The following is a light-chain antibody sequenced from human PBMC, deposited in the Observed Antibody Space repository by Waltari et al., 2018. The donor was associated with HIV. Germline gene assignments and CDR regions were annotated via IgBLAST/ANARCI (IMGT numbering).Light chain of an antibody. Sequence: SSVLTQPPSVSVAPGQTARITCGGNNMGSKGVHWYQQKPSQAPVLVVYDDSDRPSGIPERFSGSSSWNTATLTISRVEAGDEADFYCQVWDSSTDLRVFGGGTKLTVL. CDR3: QVWDSSTDLRV. CDR2: DDS. J-gene: IGLJ2*01. CDR1: NMGSKG. V-gene: IGLV3-21*02.